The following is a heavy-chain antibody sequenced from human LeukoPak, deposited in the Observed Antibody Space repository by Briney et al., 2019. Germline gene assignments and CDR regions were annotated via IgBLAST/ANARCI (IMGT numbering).Heavy chain of an antibody. CDR1: GGTFISYA. D-gene: IGHD3-22*01. CDR3: ARGTYYGRSGYYSFDY. CDR2: IIPIFGTT. Sequence: SVKVSCKASGGTFISYAISWVRQAPGQGLEWMGGIIPIFGTTNYAQKFQGRVTITADESTTTAYMELSSLRSEDTAAYHCARGTYYGRSGYYSFDYWGPGTLVTVSS. V-gene: IGHV1-69*01. J-gene: IGHJ4*02.